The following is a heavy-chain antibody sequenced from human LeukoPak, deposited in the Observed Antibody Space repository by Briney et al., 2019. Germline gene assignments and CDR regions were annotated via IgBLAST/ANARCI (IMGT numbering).Heavy chain of an antibody. CDR2: IKGDGNEK. CDR3: AKEGAYPIITYDS. J-gene: IGHJ5*01. D-gene: IGHD3-10*01. V-gene: IGHV3-7*01. Sequence: LAGGSLRLSCAASGLSFSRYWMSWVRQAPGKGLEWVANIKGDGNEKNYVDSVKGRFSISRDNARNSLYLQMDSLRAEDTAVYYCAKEGAYPIITYDSWGQGALVTVSS. CDR1: GLSFSRYW.